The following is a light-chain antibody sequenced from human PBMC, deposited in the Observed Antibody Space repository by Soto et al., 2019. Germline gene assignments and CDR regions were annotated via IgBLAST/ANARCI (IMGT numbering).Light chain of an antibody. CDR2: DAY. V-gene: IGKV3-11*01. CDR3: QQRHMWPIT. Sequence: VLTQSPVTLSLSPGERATLSCSASQSFRGLLAWYQQKPGQAPRLLIYDAYNRATGIPPRFSGSGSGTDFTLTISSLEPEDSAVYYCQQRHMWPITFGQGTRLEIK. J-gene: IGKJ5*01. CDR1: QSFRGL.